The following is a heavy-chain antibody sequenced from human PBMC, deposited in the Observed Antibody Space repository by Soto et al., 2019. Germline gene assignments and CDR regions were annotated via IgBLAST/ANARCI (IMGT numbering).Heavy chain of an antibody. V-gene: IGHV4-31*03. Sequence: PSETLSLTCTVSGGSITTGGSYWSWIRQHPGKGLEWIGNIYHSGNTYYNPSLKSRLTISVDTSKNHFSLMVDSVTAADTAMDYYARARFQVLYGKPYFDSWGQGTLVTVSS. D-gene: IGHD2-2*02. CDR2: IYHSGNT. J-gene: IGHJ4*02. CDR3: ARARFQVLYGKPYFDS. CDR1: GGSITTGGSY.